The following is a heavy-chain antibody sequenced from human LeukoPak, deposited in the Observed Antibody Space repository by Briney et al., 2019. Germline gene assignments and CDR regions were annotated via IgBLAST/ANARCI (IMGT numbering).Heavy chain of an antibody. D-gene: IGHD1-26*01. CDR1: GGSVSSGSYY. CDR3: ASRKRGSYFPSIDY. CDR2: IYYSGST. J-gene: IGHJ4*02. Sequence: SETLSLTCTVSGGSVSSGSYYWSWIRQPPGKGLEWIGYIYYSGSTNYNPSLKSRVTISVDTSKNQFSLKLSSVTAADTAVYYCASRKRGSYFPSIDYWGQGTLVTVSS. V-gene: IGHV4-61*01.